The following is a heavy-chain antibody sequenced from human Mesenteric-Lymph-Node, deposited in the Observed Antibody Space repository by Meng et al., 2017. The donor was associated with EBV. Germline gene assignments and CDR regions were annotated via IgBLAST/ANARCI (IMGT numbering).Heavy chain of an antibody. CDR1: GTVSTGYI. V-gene: IGHV1-2*02. CDR3: AKGDDYYGLDV. J-gene: IGHJ6*02. Sequence: QSGTWVSSLGAVRGYSVTAAGTVSTGYILHWVRPAPRAGVVGMGRINPDNGYTIYAPSCQDRVTMNRATSITTAYMERKIDGSDDTAVYYCAKGDDYYGLDVWGQGTTVTVSS. CDR2: INPDNGYT.